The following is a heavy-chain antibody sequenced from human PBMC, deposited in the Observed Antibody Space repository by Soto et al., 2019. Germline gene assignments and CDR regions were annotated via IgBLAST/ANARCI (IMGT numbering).Heavy chain of an antibody. D-gene: IGHD3-9*01. CDR1: GGSFSGYY. CDR2: INHSGST. Sequence: PSETLSLTCAVYGGSFSGYYWSWIRQPPGKGLEWIGEINHSGSTNYNPSLKSRVTMSVDTSKNLFSLKLNSVTAADTAVYYCARQGPLRYFDWLTFDYWGQGILVTVSS. CDR3: ARQGPLRYFDWLTFDY. V-gene: IGHV4-34*01. J-gene: IGHJ4*02.